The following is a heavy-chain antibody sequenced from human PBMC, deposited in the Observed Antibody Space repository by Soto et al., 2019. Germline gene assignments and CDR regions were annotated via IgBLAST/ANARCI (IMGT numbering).Heavy chain of an antibody. CDR2: ISWNSGSI. CDR3: YYGSGSFDY. CDR1: GFTFDDYA. Sequence: GGSLRLSCAASGFTFDDYAMHWVRQAPGKGLEWVSGISWNSGSIGYADSVKGRFTISRDNAKNSLYLQMNSLRAEDTALYYCYYGSGSFDYWGQGTLVTVSS. V-gene: IGHV3-9*01. J-gene: IGHJ4*02. D-gene: IGHD3-10*01.